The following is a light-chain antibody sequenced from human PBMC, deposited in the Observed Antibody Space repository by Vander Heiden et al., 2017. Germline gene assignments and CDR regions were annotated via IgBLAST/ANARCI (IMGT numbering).Light chain of an antibody. V-gene: IGLV3-19*01. Sequence: SPDLTQDPPVSVALGQTVRLTGQGDSLGSFYASWYQQRPGQAPILVIYGKNNRPSGIPDRFSGSSSGNTASLTITGAQAADEANYYCNSRDSSDYRVVFDGGTKLTGL. J-gene: IGLJ2*01. CDR1: SLGSFY. CDR3: NSRDSSDYRVV. CDR2: GKN.